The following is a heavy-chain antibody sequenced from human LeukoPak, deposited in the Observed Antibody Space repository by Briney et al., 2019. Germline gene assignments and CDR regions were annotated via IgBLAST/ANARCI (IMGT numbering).Heavy chain of an antibody. CDR1: GFTFSNYW. Sequence: GGSLRLSCAASGFTFSNYWMSWVRQAPGKGLEWVANIKQDRSEKYYVDSVKGRFTISRDNSKNTLYLQMNSLRAEDTALYYCAKTGSWGSSNYYFDYWGQGTLVTVSS. D-gene: IGHD2-15*01. CDR3: AKTGSWGSSNYYFDY. CDR2: IKQDRSEK. J-gene: IGHJ4*02. V-gene: IGHV3-7*01.